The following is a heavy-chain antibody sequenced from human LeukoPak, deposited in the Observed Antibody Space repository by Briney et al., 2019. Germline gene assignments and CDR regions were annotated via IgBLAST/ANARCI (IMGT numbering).Heavy chain of an antibody. CDR1: GYTFTSYG. CDR2: ISAYNGNT. J-gene: IGHJ6*02. CDR3: ARVLNYYDNPIYGMDV. Sequence: ASVKVSCKASGYTFTSYGISWVRQAPGQGLEWMGWISAYNGNTNYAQKLQGRVTMTTDTSTSTAYMELRSLRSDDTAVYYCARVLNYYDNPIYGMDVWGQGTTVTVSS. D-gene: IGHD3-22*01. V-gene: IGHV1-18*01.